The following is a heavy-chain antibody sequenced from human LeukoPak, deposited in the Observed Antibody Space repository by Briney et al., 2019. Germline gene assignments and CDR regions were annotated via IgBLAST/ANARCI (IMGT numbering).Heavy chain of an antibody. CDR1: GFTFSSYW. CDR3: AKGSNTLPLYYFDY. Sequence: GGSLRLSCAASGFTFSSYWMHWVRQAPGKGLEWVAVISYDESNKYYADSVKGRFTISRDNSKNTLYLQMNSLRAEDTAVYYCAKGSNTLPLYYFDYWGQGALVTVSS. CDR2: ISYDESNK. V-gene: IGHV3-30*18. D-gene: IGHD2-15*01. J-gene: IGHJ4*02.